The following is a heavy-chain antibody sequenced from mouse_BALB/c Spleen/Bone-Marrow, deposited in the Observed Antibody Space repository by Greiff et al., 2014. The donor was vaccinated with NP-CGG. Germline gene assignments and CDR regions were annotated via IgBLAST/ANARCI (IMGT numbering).Heavy chain of an antibody. CDR1: GYTFSNYW. J-gene: IGHJ2*01. Sequence: VQLQQSGGELMKPGASVKISCKATGYTFSNYWIQWVKQRPGHGPEWIGEILPGSDSTNYNEKFKGKATFTADTSSNTAYMQLSSLTSEDSAVYYCARGNPFDFWGQGTTLTVSS. CDR2: ILPGSDST. CDR3: ARGNPFDF. V-gene: IGHV1-9*01.